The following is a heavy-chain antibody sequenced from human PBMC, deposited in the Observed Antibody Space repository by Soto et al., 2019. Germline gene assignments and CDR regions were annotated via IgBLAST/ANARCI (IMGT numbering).Heavy chain of an antibody. CDR2: LYSAGNT. J-gene: IGHJ4*02. CDR3: ARGHAYSYGYSYYFDY. V-gene: IGHV3-53*01. Sequence: QPGGSLRLSCAASGFTVSSNFMSWVRQAPGKGLEWVSSLYSAGNTFYGDSVKGRFTVSRDNSKNTVYLQMDSLGAEDTAMYFCARGHAYSYGYSYYFDYWGQGALVTVSS. CDR1: GFTVSSNF. D-gene: IGHD5-18*01.